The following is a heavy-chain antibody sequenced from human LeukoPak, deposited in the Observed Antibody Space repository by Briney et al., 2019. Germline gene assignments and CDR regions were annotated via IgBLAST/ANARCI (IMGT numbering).Heavy chain of an antibody. CDR2: ISGSGSSP. V-gene: IGHV3-23*01. CDR1: GFTFSGDA. CDR3: AKGRLWGRGGYHYYYMDV. D-gene: IGHD3-16*01. J-gene: IGHJ6*03. Sequence: GGSLRLSCEASGFTFSGDAMNWVRQAPGKGLEWVSAISGSGSSPYYADSVKGRFTVSRDNTKNTLYLQMSSLRVEDTALYYCAKGRLWGRGGYHYYYMDVWGKGTAVTISS.